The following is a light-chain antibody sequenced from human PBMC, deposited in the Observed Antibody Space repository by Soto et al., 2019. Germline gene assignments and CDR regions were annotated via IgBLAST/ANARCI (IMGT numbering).Light chain of an antibody. Sequence: EIVMTQSPATLSVSPGERGNLSCRASQDIRTNLAWYQQRPGQAPSLLIYGASSRATGIPNRFSGSGSGTDFTLTISRLEPEDFAVYYCQQYGNSPQTFGQGTKVDIK. CDR3: QQYGNSPQT. CDR2: GAS. CDR1: QDIRTN. J-gene: IGKJ1*01. V-gene: IGKV3-20*01.